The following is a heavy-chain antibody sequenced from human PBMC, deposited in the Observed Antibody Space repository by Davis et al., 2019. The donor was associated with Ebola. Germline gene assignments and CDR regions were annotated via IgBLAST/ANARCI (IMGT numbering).Heavy chain of an antibody. Sequence: GGSLRLSCAASGFTFSGSAMHWVRQASGKGLEWVGRIRSKANTYATAYAASVKGRFTISRDDSKNTAYLQMNSLRAEDTAVYYCARDGENYSDLDYWGQGTLVTVSS. CDR3: ARDGENYSDLDY. CDR2: IRSKANTYAT. CDR1: GFTFSGSA. V-gene: IGHV3-73*01. D-gene: IGHD3-10*01. J-gene: IGHJ4*02.